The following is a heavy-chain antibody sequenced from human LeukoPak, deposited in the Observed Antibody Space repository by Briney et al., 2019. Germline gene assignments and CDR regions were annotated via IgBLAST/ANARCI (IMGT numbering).Heavy chain of an antibody. V-gene: IGHV4-30-4*08. CDR3: AREIIVVVVAAQTVYNWFDP. D-gene: IGHD2-15*01. CDR2: IYYSGST. Sequence: SETLSLTCTVSGGSISSGDYYWSWIRQPQGKGLEWIAYIYYSGSTYYNPSLKSRVTISVDTSKNQFSLKLSSVTAADTAVYYCAREIIVVVVAAQTVYNWFDPWGQGTLVTVSS. J-gene: IGHJ5*02. CDR1: GGSISSGDYY.